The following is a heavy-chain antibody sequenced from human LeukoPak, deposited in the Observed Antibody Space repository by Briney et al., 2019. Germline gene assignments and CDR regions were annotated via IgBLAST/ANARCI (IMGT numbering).Heavy chain of an antibody. CDR3: ARDGWRQLDGSSFDY. CDR2: ISYDGSNK. V-gene: IGHV3-30-3*01. D-gene: IGHD6-13*01. J-gene: IGHJ4*02. CDR1: GFTFSSYA. Sequence: PGRSLRLSCAASGFTFSSYAMHWVRQAPGEGLEWVAVISYDGSNKYYADSVKGRFTISRDNSKNTLYLQMNSLRAEDTAVDYCARDGWRQLDGSSFDYWGQGTLVTVSS.